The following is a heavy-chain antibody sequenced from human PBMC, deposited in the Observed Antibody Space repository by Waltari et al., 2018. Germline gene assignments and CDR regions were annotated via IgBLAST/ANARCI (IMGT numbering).Heavy chain of an antibody. CDR2: IYHSGST. CDR1: GGSIRSSNW. J-gene: IGHJ4*02. CDR3: AILYSAAAAHGDDY. Sequence: QVQLQESGPGLVKPSGTLSLTCAVSGGSIRSSNWWSWVRQPPGKGLAWMGEIYHSGSTNYNPALKSLVTISVDTSKNQFSLKRSSVPAADTAVYYCAILYSAAAAHGDDYWGQGTLVTVSS. D-gene: IGHD6-13*01. V-gene: IGHV4-4*02.